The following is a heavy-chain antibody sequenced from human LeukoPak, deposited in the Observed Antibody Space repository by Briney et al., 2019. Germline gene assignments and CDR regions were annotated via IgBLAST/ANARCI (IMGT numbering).Heavy chain of an antibody. CDR3: ARDLAAAGGTYYFDY. CDR1: GFTFSSYA. V-gene: IGHV3-23*01. CDR2: ISGSGGST. Sequence: GGSLRLSCAASGFTFSSYAMSWVRQAPGKGLEWVSAISGSGGSTYYADSVKGRFTISRDNSKNTLYLQMNSLRAEDTALYYCARDLAAAGGTYYFDYWGQGTLVTVSS. D-gene: IGHD6-13*01. J-gene: IGHJ4*02.